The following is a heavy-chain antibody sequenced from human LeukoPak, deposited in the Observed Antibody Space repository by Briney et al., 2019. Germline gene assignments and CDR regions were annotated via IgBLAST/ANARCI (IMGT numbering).Heavy chain of an antibody. CDR3: ARGVRGMKYQLLRPNYYYYYMDV. D-gene: IGHD2-2*01. CDR2: MNPNSGNT. CDR1: GYTFTSYD. Sequence: ASVKVSFKASGYTFTSYDINWVRQATGQGLEWMGWMNPNSGNTGYAQKFQGRVTMTRNTSISTAYMELSSLRSEDTAVYYCARGVRGMKYQLLRPNYYYYYMDVWGKGTTVTVSS. J-gene: IGHJ6*03. V-gene: IGHV1-8*01.